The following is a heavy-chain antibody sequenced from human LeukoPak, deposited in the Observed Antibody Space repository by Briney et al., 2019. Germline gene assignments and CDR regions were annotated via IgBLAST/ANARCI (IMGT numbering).Heavy chain of an antibody. CDR2: IIPIFGTA. D-gene: IGHD3-3*01. V-gene: IGHV1-69*01. Sequence: SXXVSCKXSGGTFSSYAISWVRQAPGQGLEWMGGIIPIFGTANYAQKFQGRVTITADESTSTAYMELSSLRSEDTAVYYCAGAVVIIPDYYYMDVWGKGTTVTVSS. CDR3: AGAVVIIPDYYYMDV. CDR1: GGTFSSYA. J-gene: IGHJ6*03.